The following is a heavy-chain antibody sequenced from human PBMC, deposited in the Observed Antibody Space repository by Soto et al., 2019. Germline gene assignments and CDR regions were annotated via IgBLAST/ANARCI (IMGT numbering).Heavy chain of an antibody. D-gene: IGHD6-13*01. CDR3: AGAMIAAAGTLNWFEA. J-gene: IGHJ5*02. V-gene: IGHV4-34*01. Sequence: PSQTLSLTCAVYVGSFSGYYWSWIRQPPGKGLEWIGEINHSGSTNYNPSLKSRVTISVDTSKNQFSLKLSSVTAADTAVYYCAGAMIAAAGTLNWFEAWGQGTLVAVSS. CDR1: VGSFSGYY. CDR2: INHSGST.